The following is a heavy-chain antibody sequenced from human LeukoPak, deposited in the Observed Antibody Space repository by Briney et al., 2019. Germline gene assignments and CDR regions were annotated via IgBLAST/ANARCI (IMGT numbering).Heavy chain of an antibody. CDR1: GYSSTTYG. V-gene: IGHV1-18*01. D-gene: IGHD1-26*01. CDR3: ARDRYGVRSGSCDY. CDR2: TYNTYT. J-gene: IGHJ4*02. Sequence: ASVKVSCKTSGYSSTTYGLSWVRQAPGQGLEWMGWTYNTYTHYAETFRDRLTMTTDTSTSTSYLELRSLRSDDTAVYYCARDRYGVRSGSCDYWGQGTLVTVSS.